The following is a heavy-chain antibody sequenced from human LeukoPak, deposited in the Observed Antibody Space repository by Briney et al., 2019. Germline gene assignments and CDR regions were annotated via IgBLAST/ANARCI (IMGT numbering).Heavy chain of an antibody. CDR1: GGSISSGGYS. J-gene: IGHJ2*01. CDR2: IYHSGST. Sequence: SETLSLTCAVSGGSISSGGYSWSWIRQPPGKGLEWIGYIYHSGSTYYNPSLKSRVTISVDRSKNQFSLKLSSVTAADTAVYYCARVLYYYDSSGYGWYFDLWGRGTLVTVSS. V-gene: IGHV4-30-2*01. D-gene: IGHD3-22*01. CDR3: ARVLYYYDSSGYGWYFDL.